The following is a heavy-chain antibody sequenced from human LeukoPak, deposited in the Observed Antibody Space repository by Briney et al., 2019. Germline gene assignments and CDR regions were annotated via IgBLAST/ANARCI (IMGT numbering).Heavy chain of an antibody. J-gene: IGHJ4*02. CDR3: AKELYYYDSSGYYYGGEVDY. D-gene: IGHD3-22*01. Sequence: GGSLRLSCAASGFTFSSYSMNWVRQAPGKGLEWVSAISGSGGSTYYADSVKGRFTISRDNSKNTLYLQMNSLRAEDTAVYYCAKELYYYDSSGYYYGGEVDYWGQGTLVTVSS. CDR2: ISGSGGST. V-gene: IGHV3-23*01. CDR1: GFTFSSYS.